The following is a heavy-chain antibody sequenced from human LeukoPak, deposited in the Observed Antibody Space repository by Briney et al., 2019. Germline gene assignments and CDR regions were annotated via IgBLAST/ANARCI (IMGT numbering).Heavy chain of an antibody. V-gene: IGHV3-20*04. CDR2: INWDGGST. CDR3: SRDPRNLDY. CDR1: GFTFDDYA. D-gene: IGHD1-14*01. Sequence: PGESLRLSCAASGFTFDDYAMTWVRQAPGKGLEWVSGINWDGGSTAYADSVRGRFTISRDNAKNSLYLQMNSLRAEDTAVYYCSRDPRNLDYWGQGTLVTVSS. J-gene: IGHJ4*02.